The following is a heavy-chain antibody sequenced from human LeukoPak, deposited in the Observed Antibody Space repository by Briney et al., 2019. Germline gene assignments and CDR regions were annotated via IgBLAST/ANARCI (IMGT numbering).Heavy chain of an antibody. CDR1: GFTFSSYA. Sequence: PGRSLRLSCAASGFTFSSYAMHWVRQAPGKGLEWVAVISYDGSNKYYADSVKGRFTISRDNSKNTLYLQMNSLRAEDTAVYYCARPIAVAGHFDYWGQGTLVTVSS. CDR3: ARPIAVAGHFDY. CDR2: ISYDGSNK. D-gene: IGHD6-19*01. J-gene: IGHJ4*02. V-gene: IGHV3-30*04.